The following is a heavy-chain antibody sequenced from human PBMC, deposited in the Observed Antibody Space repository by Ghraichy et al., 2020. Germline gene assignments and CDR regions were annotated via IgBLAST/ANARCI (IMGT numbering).Heavy chain of an antibody. D-gene: IGHD4-17*01. CDR3: ASWTGGEYGKTQY. CDR1: GDSIISNNW. Sequence: SETLSLTCAVSGDSIISNNWWSWVRQPPGKGLEWLGEIFHSGSTNYNPSLKSRLTISPDNSKNQLSLKLNSVTAADTAVYFCASWTGGEYGKTQYWGQGTLVSVSP. CDR2: IFHSGST. J-gene: IGHJ4*02. V-gene: IGHV4-4*02.